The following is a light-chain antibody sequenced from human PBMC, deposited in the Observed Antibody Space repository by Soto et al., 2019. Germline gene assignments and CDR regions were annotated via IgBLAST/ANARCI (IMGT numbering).Light chain of an antibody. J-gene: IGKJ1*01. CDR1: QTVSTTY. CDR2: GAS. Sequence: EIVLTQSPGTLSLSPGERATLSCRASQTVSTTYLAWYQQKPGQAPRLLIFGASSRATGIPDRFSGSVSGRDFTLTISGLEPEDFAVYFCQQYGNSPWTFGQGTKVGV. CDR3: QQYGNSPWT. V-gene: IGKV3-20*01.